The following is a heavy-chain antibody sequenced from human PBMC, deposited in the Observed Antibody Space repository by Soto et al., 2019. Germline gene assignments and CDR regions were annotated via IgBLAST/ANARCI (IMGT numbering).Heavy chain of an antibody. CDR2: IRSKANSYAT. J-gene: IGHJ6*02. CDR3: TRPNRELWRPYYYYGMDV. Sequence: GSLRLSCAASGFTFSGSAMHWVRQASGKGLEWVGRIRSKANSYATAYAASVKGRFTISRDDSKNTAYLQMNSLKTEDTAVYYCTRPNRELWRPYYYYGMDVWGQGTTVTVSS. CDR1: GFTFSGSA. V-gene: IGHV3-73*01. D-gene: IGHD1-26*01.